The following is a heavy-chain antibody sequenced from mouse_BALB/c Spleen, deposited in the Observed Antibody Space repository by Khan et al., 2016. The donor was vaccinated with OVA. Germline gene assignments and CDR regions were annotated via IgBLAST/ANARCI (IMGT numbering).Heavy chain of an antibody. CDR1: GYSITSDYA. CDR2: ISSSGST. D-gene: IGHD1-1*02. J-gene: IGHJ4*01. Sequence: EVQLQESGPGLVKPSQSLSLTCTVTGYSITSDYAWNWIRQFPGNKLEWMGYISSSGSTNYNPALKSRISITRDTSKNQFFLQLNSVTTEDTATYYSARGGSRYSDAMDYWGQGTSVTVSS. V-gene: IGHV3-2*02. CDR3: ARGGSRYSDAMDY.